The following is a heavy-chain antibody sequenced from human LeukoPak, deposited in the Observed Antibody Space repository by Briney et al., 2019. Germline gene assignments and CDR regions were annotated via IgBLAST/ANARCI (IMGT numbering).Heavy chain of an antibody. V-gene: IGHV4-34*01. D-gene: IGHD1-26*01. Sequence: SETLSLTCAVYGGSFSGYYWSWIRQPPGKGLEWIGEINHSGSTNYNPSLKSRVTISVDTSKNQFSLKLSSVTAADTAVYHCARHSRRGSYLGVWFDPWGQGTLVTVSS. J-gene: IGHJ5*02. CDR2: INHSGST. CDR1: GGSFSGYY. CDR3: ARHSRRGSYLGVWFDP.